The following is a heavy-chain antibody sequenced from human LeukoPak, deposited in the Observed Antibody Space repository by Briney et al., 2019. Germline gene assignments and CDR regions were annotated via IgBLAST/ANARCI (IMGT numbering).Heavy chain of an antibody. CDR2: ISGSGGST. CDR3: ARLDGYSSSWYMNYYYYMDV. CDR1: GFTFSSYA. Sequence: GGSLRLSCAASGFTFSSYAMSWVRQAPGKGLEWVSAISGSGGSTYYADSVKGRFTISRDNSKNTLYLQMNSLRAEDTAVYYCARLDGYSSSWYMNYYYYMDVWGKGTTVTVSS. D-gene: IGHD6-13*01. V-gene: IGHV3-23*01. J-gene: IGHJ6*03.